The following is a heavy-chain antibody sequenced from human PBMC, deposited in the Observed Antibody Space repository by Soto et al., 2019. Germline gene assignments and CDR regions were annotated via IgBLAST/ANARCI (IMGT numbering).Heavy chain of an antibody. J-gene: IGHJ5*02. V-gene: IGHV1-18*01. CDR2: ISAYNGNT. CDR1: GYTFTSYG. Sequence: ASLKVSCKASGYTFTSYGISWVRQAPGQGLEWMGWISAYNGNTNYAQKLQGRVTMTTDTSTSTAYMELRSLRSDDTAVYYCARNLLNLTWFDPWGQGTLVTVSS. CDR3: ARNLLNLTWFDP.